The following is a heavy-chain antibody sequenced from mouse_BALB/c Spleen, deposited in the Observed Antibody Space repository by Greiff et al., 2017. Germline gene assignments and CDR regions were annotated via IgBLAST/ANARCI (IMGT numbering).Heavy chain of an antibody. Sequence: VQLKESGPELMKPGASVKISCKASGYSFTSYYMHWVKQSPGKSLEWIGYIDPFNGGTSYNQKFKGKATLTVDKSSSTAYMHLSSLTSEDSAVYYCARSGTTVVATKAWFAYWGQGTLVTVSA. CDR1: GYSFTSYY. D-gene: IGHD1-1*01. V-gene: IGHV1S135*01. CDR3: ARSGTTVVATKAWFAY. CDR2: IDPFNGGT. J-gene: IGHJ3*01.